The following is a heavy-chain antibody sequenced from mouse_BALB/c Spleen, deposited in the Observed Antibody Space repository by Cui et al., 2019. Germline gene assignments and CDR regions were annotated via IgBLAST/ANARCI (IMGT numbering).Heavy chain of an antibody. CDR3: ARYDYYGSSYFDY. CDR2: IDPNSGGT. CDR1: GYTFTSYW. Sequence: LQDPTAEAVDPGCSAKVSCKASGYTFTSYWMHWVKQRPGRGLEWIGRIDPNSGGTKYNEKFKSKATLTVDKPSSTAYMQLSSLTSEDSAVYYCARYDYYGSSYFDYWGQGTTLTVSS. J-gene: IGHJ2*01. D-gene: IGHD1-1*01. V-gene: IGHV1-72*01.